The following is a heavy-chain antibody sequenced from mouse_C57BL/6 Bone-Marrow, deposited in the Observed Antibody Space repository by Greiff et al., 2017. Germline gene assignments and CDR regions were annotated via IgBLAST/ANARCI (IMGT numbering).Heavy chain of an antibody. V-gene: IGHV1-85*01. D-gene: IGHD1-1*02. CDR2: IYPRDGST. Sequence: VQLQQSGPELVKPGASVKLSCKASGYTFTSYDINWVKQRPGQGLEWIGWIYPRDGSTKYNEKFKGQATLTVDTSSSTAYMKLHSLTSEDSAVYCCARLEFDGGSGDWYFDVWGTGTTVTVSS. J-gene: IGHJ1*03. CDR1: GYTFTSYD. CDR3: ARLEFDGGSGDWYFDV.